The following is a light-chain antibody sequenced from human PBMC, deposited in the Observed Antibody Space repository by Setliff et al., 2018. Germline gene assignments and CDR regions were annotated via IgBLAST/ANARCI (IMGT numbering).Light chain of an antibody. CDR1: GRDVGPYDL. CDR2: AVS. V-gene: IGLV2-14*03. CDR3: NAYSADTTYV. J-gene: IGLJ1*01. Sequence: QSVLTQPASVSGSPGQSITISCSGTGRDVGPYDLVSWYQQHPGKAPKLIIYAVSDRPSGVSHRFSGSKSGNTAYLTISGLRTEDEADYYCNAYSADTTYVFGSGTKVTVL.